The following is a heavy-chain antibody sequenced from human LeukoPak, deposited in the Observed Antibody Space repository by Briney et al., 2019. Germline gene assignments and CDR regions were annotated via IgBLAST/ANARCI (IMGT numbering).Heavy chain of an antibody. J-gene: IGHJ3*02. CDR3: ARDRGMITFGGVIVPDAFDI. CDR1: GGSISSYY. Sequence: SETLSLTCTVSGGSISSYYWSWIRQPPGEGLEWIGYIYYSGSTNYNPSLKSRVTISVDTSKNQFSLKLSSVTAADTAVYYCARDRGMITFGGVIVPDAFDIWGQGTMVTVSS. CDR2: IYYSGST. V-gene: IGHV4-59*01. D-gene: IGHD3-16*02.